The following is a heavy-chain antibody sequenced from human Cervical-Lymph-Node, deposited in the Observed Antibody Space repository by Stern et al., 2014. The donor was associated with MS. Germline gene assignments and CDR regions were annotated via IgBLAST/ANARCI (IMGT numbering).Heavy chain of an antibody. CDR1: GGSIRTVTYF. J-gene: IGHJ4*02. V-gene: IGHV4-39*01. CDR2: VHYRGST. D-gene: IGHD3-22*01. Sequence: QVQLQESGPGLVKPSETLSLTCTVSGGSIRTVTYFWAWIRQSPGQGLEWIGSVHYRGSTYYNPFLTSRVTLSVDTSQNPLPRTLSSLTAADTAVYYCATDGRESDTSGSLFDSWGQGTLVTVSS. CDR3: ATDGRESDTSGSLFDS.